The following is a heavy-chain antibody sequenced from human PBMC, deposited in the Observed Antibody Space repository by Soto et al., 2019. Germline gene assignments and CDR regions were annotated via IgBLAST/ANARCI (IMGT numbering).Heavy chain of an antibody. CDR3: AKDRGEIAVAGFYYYYGMDV. V-gene: IGHV3-30*18. CDR1: GFTFSSYG. D-gene: IGHD6-19*01. Sequence: GGSLRLSCAASGFTFSSYGMHWVRQAPGKGLEWVAVISYDGSNKYYADSVKGRFTISRDNSKNTLYLQMNSLRAEDTAVYYCAKDRGEIAVAGFYYYYGMDVWGQGTTVTVSS. J-gene: IGHJ6*02. CDR2: ISYDGSNK.